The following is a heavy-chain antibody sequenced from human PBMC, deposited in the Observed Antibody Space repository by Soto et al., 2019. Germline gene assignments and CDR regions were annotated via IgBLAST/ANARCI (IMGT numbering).Heavy chain of an antibody. V-gene: IGHV3-53*01. CDR3: VRSTGWAGFDF. D-gene: IGHD6-19*01. CDR1: GLAVSSEY. CDR2: IYGGGTT. Sequence: EVQLVESGGGWIQPGGSLRLSCAASGLAVSSEYMTWVRQAPGKGLEWVSVIYGGGTTYYADSMKGRFTISRDTSKNTLCLQMNSLRAEVTAVYYCVRSTGWAGFDFWGQGTLVTVSS. J-gene: IGHJ4*02.